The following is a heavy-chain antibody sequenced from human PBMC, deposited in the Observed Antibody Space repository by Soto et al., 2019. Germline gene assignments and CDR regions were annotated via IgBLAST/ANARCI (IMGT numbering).Heavy chain of an antibody. D-gene: IGHD5-18*01. J-gene: IGHJ6*02. Sequence: QVQLVQSGAEVKKPGASVKVSCKASGYTFTSYGISWVRQAPGQGLEWMGWISAYNGNTNYAQKLQGRVTMTTDTATSTAYMELRSLRSDDTAVYYCARDRGGIQLWTTYYYDGMDVWGQGTTVTVSS. V-gene: IGHV1-18*01. CDR2: ISAYNGNT. CDR1: GYTFTSYG. CDR3: ARDRGGIQLWTTYYYDGMDV.